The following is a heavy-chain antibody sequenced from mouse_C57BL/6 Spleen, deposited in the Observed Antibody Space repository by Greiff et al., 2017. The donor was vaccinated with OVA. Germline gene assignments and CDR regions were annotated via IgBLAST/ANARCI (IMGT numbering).Heavy chain of an antibody. CDR1: GYSITSGYY. J-gene: IGHJ1*03. CDR2: ISYDGSN. V-gene: IGHV3-6*01. D-gene: IGHD1-1*01. CDR3: ARGLRYWYFDV. Sequence: VQLQQSGPGLVQPSQSLSLTCSVTGYSITSGYYWNWIRQFPGNKLEWMGYISYDGSNNYNPSLKNRISITRDTSKNQFFLKLNSVTTEDTATYYCARGLRYWYFDVWGTGTTVTVSS.